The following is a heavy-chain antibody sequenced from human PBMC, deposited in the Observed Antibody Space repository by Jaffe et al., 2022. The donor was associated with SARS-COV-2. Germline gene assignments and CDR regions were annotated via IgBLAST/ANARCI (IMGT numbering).Heavy chain of an antibody. D-gene: IGHD1-20*01. CDR1: GFTISSYW. Sequence: EVQLVESGGGLVQPGGSLRLSCAASGFTISSYWMHWVRQAPGKGLVWVSRIKNDGSVTTYADSVKGRFTISRDNAKNTLYLQMNSLRVEDTAVYYCANSDWLDPWGQGTLVTVSS. J-gene: IGHJ5*02. V-gene: IGHV3-74*03. CDR3: ANSDWLDP. CDR2: IKNDGSVT.